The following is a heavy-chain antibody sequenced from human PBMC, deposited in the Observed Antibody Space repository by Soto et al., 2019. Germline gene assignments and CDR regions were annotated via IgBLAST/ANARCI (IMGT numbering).Heavy chain of an antibody. V-gene: IGHV3-33*01. D-gene: IGHD6-13*01. CDR3: ARGPTPVNLSAAAGTGFDY. CDR1: GFTFSSYG. CDR2: IWYDGSNK. Sequence: GGSLRLSCAAFGFTFSSYGMHWVRQAPGKGLEWVAVIWYDGSNKYYADSVKGRFTISRDNSKNTLYLQMNSLRAEDTAVYYCARGPTPVNLSAAAGTGFDYWGQGTLVTVSS. J-gene: IGHJ4*02.